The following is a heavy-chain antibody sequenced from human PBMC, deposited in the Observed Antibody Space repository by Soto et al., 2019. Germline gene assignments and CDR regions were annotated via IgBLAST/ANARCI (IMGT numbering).Heavy chain of an antibody. Sequence: PSETLSLTCTVSGGSVSSGSYYWSWIRQPPGKGLEWIGYIYYSGSTNYNPSLKSRVTISVDTSKNQFSLKLSSVTAADTAVYYCARGQAGNDAFDIWGQGTMVTVSS. J-gene: IGHJ3*02. D-gene: IGHD6-19*01. CDR3: ARGQAGNDAFDI. CDR1: GGSVSSGSYY. V-gene: IGHV4-61*01. CDR2: IYYSGST.